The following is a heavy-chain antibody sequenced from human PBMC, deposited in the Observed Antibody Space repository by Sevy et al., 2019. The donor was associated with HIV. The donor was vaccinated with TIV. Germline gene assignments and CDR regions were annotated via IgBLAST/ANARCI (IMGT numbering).Heavy chain of an antibody. CDR2: ISSSSSTI. V-gene: IGHV3-48*01. CDR3: PRAQYSCGWYGDY. CDR1: GFTFSSYS. Sequence: GGSLRLSCAASGFTFSSYSMNWVRQAPGKGLEWVSYISSSSSTIYYADSVKGRFTISRDNAKNSLYLQMNSLRAEDTAVYYCPRAQYSCGWYGDYWGQGTLVTVSS. D-gene: IGHD6-19*01. J-gene: IGHJ4*02.